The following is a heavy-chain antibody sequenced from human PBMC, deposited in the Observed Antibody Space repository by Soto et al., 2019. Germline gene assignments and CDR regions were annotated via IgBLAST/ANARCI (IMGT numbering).Heavy chain of an antibody. D-gene: IGHD5-18*01. V-gene: IGHV5-51*01. CDR3: ARFAAMDKQYYYYNGMDV. J-gene: IGHJ6*02. CDR2: IYPGDSDT. Sequence: GESLKISCKGSGYSFTSYWIGWVRQMPGKGLEWMGIIYPGDSDTRYSPSFQGQVTISADKSISTAYLQWSSLKASDTAMYYCARFAAMDKQYYYYNGMDVWDQGTTVTVSS. CDR1: GYSFTSYW.